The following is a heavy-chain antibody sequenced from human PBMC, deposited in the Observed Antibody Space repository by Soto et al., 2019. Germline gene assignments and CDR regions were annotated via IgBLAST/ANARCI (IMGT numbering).Heavy chain of an antibody. D-gene: IGHD3-9*01. CDR2: INPNSGGT. J-gene: IGHJ6*02. V-gene: IGHV1-2*02. CDR3: ARDESTILPYYYGMDV. CDR1: GYTFTGYY. Sequence: ASVKVSCKASGYTFTGYYMHWVRQAPGQGLEWMGWINPNSGGTNYAQKFQGRVTMTRDTSISTAYMELSRLRSDDTAVYYCARDESTILPYYYGMDVWGQGTTVTVSS.